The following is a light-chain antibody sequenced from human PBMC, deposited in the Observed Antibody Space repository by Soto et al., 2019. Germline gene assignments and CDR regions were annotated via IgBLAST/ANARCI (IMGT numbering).Light chain of an antibody. CDR1: SSDVGSYNF. J-gene: IGLJ1*01. Sequence: QSALTQPDSVSGSPGQSITISCTGTSSDVGSYNFVSWYQHHPGKVPKLIIFDVNNRPSGISNRSSGSKSDNTASLTISGLQAEDEADYYCTSYTNSGTYILGTGTKLTV. CDR2: DVN. CDR3: TSYTNSGTYI. V-gene: IGLV2-14*03.